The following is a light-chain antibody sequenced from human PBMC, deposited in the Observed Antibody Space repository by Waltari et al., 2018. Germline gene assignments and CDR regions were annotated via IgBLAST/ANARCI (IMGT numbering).Light chain of an antibody. J-gene: IGKJ1*01. CDR1: QSVGKF. CDR3: QHYVRLPVS. Sequence: EIVLTQSPGTLSLSPGERATLSCRASQSVGKFLAWYQKKPGQAPRLLIYDASSRATGIPDRFSGSGFGTDFSLTISRLVPEDFAVYYCQHYVRLPVSFGQGTKVGIK. CDR2: DAS. V-gene: IGKV3-20*01.